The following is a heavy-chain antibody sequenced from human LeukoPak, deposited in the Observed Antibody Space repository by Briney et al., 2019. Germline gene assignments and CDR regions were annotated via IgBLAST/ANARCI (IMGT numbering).Heavy chain of an antibody. V-gene: IGHV4-30-2*01. CDR2: IYHSGST. Sequence: SSETLSLTCTVSGGSISSGGYYWSWIRQPPGKGLEWIGYIYHSGSTYYNPSLKSRVTISVDRSKNQFSLKLSSVTAADTAVYYCASSPGSYFHYFDYWGQGTLVTVSS. CDR1: GGSISSGGYY. J-gene: IGHJ4*02. D-gene: IGHD1-26*01. CDR3: ASSPGSYFHYFDY.